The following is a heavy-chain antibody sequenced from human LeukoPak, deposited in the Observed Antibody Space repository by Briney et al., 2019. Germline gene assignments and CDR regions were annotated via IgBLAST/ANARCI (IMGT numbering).Heavy chain of an antibody. CDR2: IYYSGST. D-gene: IGHD3-22*01. Sequence: PSETLSLTCTVSGGSISSYYWSWLRQPPGKGLEWIGYIYYSGSTNYNPSLKSRVTISADTSKNQFSLKLSSVTAADTAVYYCARVRDYYDSSGYLSSNAFDIWGQGTMVTVSS. J-gene: IGHJ3*02. V-gene: IGHV4-59*01. CDR3: ARVRDYYDSSGYLSSNAFDI. CDR1: GGSISSYY.